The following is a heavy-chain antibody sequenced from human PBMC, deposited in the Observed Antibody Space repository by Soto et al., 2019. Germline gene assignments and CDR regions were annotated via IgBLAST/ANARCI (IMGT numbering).Heavy chain of an antibody. Sequence: SETLSLTCAIYGGSFSGYYWSWIRQPPGKGLEWIGEINHSGSTNYNPSLKSRVTISVDTSKNQFSLKLSSVTAADTAVYYCARDSGAVAGSYYYYGMDVWGQGTTVTVSS. V-gene: IGHV4-34*01. CDR3: ARDSGAVAGSYYYYGMDV. D-gene: IGHD6-19*01. J-gene: IGHJ6*02. CDR1: GGSFSGYY. CDR2: INHSGST.